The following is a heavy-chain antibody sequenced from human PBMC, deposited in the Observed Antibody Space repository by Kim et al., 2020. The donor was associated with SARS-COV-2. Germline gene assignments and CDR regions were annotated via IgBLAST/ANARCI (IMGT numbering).Heavy chain of an antibody. CDR1: GFTFIGHA. D-gene: IGHD2-2*03. CDR3: MKGGWGWIWDH. Sequence: GGSLRLSCTTSGFTFIGHAMSWVRQAPGQGLEWVSSIDGSDGTTYYVDSVNGRFTISRDDAKNTLYLQMRALRADDTATYYCMKGGWGWIWDHWGQGTLV. J-gene: IGHJ4*02. CDR2: IDGSDGTT. V-gene: IGHV3-23*01.